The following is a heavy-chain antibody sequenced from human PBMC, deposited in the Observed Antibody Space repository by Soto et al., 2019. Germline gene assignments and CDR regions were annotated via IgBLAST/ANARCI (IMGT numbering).Heavy chain of an antibody. CDR2: TNHSGST. Sequence: SETLSLTCAVYGGSFSGYYWSWIRQPPGKGLEWIGETNHSGSTNYNPSLKSRVTISVDTSKNQFSLKLSSVTAADTAVYYCARVRRWHRDYYGMDVWGQGTTVTVSS. CDR3: ARVRRWHRDYYGMDV. D-gene: IGHD3-3*01. V-gene: IGHV4-34*01. J-gene: IGHJ6*02. CDR1: GGSFSGYY.